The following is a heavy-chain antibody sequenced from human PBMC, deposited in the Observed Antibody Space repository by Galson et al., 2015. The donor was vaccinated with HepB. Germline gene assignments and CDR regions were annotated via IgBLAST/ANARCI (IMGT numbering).Heavy chain of an antibody. D-gene: IGHD2-2*01. J-gene: IGHJ5*02. CDR1: GFTFRSYA. Sequence: SLRLSCAASGFTFRSYAMHWVRQAPGKGLEWVAVISYDGSNKYYADSVKGRFTISRDNSKNTLYLQMNSLRAEDTAVYYCASARYCSTTSCLNWFDPWGQGTLVTVSS. V-gene: IGHV3-30-3*01. CDR3: ASARYCSTTSCLNWFDP. CDR2: ISYDGSNK.